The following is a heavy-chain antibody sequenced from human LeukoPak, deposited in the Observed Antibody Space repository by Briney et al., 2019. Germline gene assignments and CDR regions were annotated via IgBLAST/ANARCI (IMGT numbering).Heavy chain of an antibody. CDR3: ARGGLGYYDSSGYSL. D-gene: IGHD3-22*01. CDR2: INPNSGGT. CDR1: GYTFTGYY. J-gene: IGHJ4*02. Sequence: GASVKVSCKASGYTFTGYYMHWVRQAPGQGLEWMGWINPNSGGTNYAQKFQGRVTMTRDTSISTAYMELSRLRSDDTAVYYCARGGLGYYDSSGYSLWSQGTLVTVSS. V-gene: IGHV1-2*02.